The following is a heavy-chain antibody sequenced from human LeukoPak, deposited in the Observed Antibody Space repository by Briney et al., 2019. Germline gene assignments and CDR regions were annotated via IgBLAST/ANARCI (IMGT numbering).Heavy chain of an antibody. CDR1: GFTFSSYW. V-gene: IGHV3-7*01. J-gene: IGHJ6*03. CDR3: AKGSGWEMSYYYYYMDV. Sequence: GGSLRLSCAASGFTFSSYWMSWVRQAPGKGLEWVANIKQDGSEKYYVDSVKGRFTISRDNAKNSLYLQMNSLRAEDTAVYYCAKGSGWEMSYYYYYMDVWGKGTTVTISS. CDR2: IKQDGSEK. D-gene: IGHD1-26*01.